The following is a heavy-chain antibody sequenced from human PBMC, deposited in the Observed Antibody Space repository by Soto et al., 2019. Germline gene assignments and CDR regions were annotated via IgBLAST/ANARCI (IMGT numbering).Heavy chain of an antibody. CDR1: GGSITSSSHF. D-gene: IGHD6-25*01. CDR3: AGQTFTIAAASYGRSNWFDP. J-gene: IGHJ5*02. CDR2: IYFTGNT. V-gene: IGHV4-39*01. Sequence: SETLSLTCSASGGSITSSSHFWGWVRQPPGKGLEWIGTIYFTGNTYYTPSLKSRLTMSIDTSKNEFSLRLNSVTAADTAVYYCAGQTFTIAAASYGRSNWFDPWGPGTL.